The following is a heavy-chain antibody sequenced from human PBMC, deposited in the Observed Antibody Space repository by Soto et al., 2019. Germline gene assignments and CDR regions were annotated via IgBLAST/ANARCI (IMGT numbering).Heavy chain of an antibody. V-gene: IGHV4-59*01. J-gene: IGHJ4*02. CDR2: IYYSGST. D-gene: IGHD7-27*01. CDR3: ARSATGDDFDY. Sequence: SETLSLTCTVSDGSISSYYWSWIRQPPGKGLEWIGYIYYSGSTNYNPSLKSRVTISVDTSKNQFSLKLSSVTAADTAVYYCARSATGDDFDYWGQGTLVTVSS. CDR1: DGSISSYY.